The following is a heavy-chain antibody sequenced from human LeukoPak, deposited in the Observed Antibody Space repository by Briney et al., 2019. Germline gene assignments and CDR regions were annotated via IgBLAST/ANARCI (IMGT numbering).Heavy chain of an antibody. Sequence: SETLSLTCTVSGYSISSDYYWGWIRQPPGRGLEWIGTIYHSGSTYYNPSLKSRVTISVDTSKNQFSLKLSSVTAADTAVYYCARYDVWGTYRAFDYWGQGTLVTVSS. CDR3: ARYDVWGTYRAFDY. CDR1: GYSISSDYY. D-gene: IGHD3-16*02. J-gene: IGHJ4*02. V-gene: IGHV4-38-2*02. CDR2: IYHSGST.